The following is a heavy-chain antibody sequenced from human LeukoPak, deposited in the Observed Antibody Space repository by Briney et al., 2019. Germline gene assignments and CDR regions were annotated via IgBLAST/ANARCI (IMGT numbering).Heavy chain of an antibody. CDR3: VRDYYGSGTYQGNYYYGMDV. CDR1: GFTFRQYA. CDR2: ISGSGDDT. V-gene: IGHV3-23*01. D-gene: IGHD3-10*01. J-gene: IGHJ6*02. Sequence: QPGGSLRLSCAASGFTFRQYAMSWVRQAPGKGLEWVSGISGSGDDTYYTDSVKGRFTICRDNSNNTMYLQMNNLRSEDTAVYFCVRDYYGSGTYQGNYYYGMDVWGHGTTVTVSS.